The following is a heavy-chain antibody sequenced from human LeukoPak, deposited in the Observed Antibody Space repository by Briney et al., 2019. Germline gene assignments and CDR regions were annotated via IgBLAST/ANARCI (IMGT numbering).Heavy chain of an antibody. J-gene: IGHJ4*02. Sequence: PAETLSLTCTVSGGPIRNYYWGWIRQPPGKRLEWIGYMSYSGSGNYNPSLKSRVTISVDTSKNQISLKLSSVTAADTALYYCARGNGAGSYYTYSSFDYWGQGILVTVSS. D-gene: IGHD3-10*01. CDR1: GGPIRNYY. CDR3: ARGNGAGSYYTYSSFDY. CDR2: MSYSGSG. V-gene: IGHV4-59*01.